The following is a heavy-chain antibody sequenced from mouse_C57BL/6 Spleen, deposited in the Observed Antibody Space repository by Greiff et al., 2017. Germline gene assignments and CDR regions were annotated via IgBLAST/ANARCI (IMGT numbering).Heavy chain of an antibody. CDR3: ARSGYSNGDY. CDR2: IDPSDSYT. V-gene: IGHV1-50*01. Sequence: VQLQQPGAELVKPGASVKLSCKASGYTFTSYWMQWVKQRPGQGLEWIGEIDPSDSYTNYNQKFKGKATLTVDTSSSTAYMQLSSLTSEDSAVYYCARSGYSNGDYWGQGTTLTVSS. J-gene: IGHJ2*01. CDR1: GYTFTSYW. D-gene: IGHD2-5*01.